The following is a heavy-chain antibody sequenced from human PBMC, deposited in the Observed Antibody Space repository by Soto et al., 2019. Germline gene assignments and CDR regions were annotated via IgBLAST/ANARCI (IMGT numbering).Heavy chain of an antibody. CDR3: ARLPSRHLVDY. V-gene: IGHV4-39*01. CDR2: MFYGVST. Sequence: SETLSLTCTVSGSSINSSGYYWGWIRHPPGKGLEWIGSMFYGVSTYYNPSLESRVTVSVDTSKNQFSLNLRSVTAADTAVYYCARLPSRHLVDYWGQGRLVTASS. D-gene: IGHD3-3*02. J-gene: IGHJ4*02. CDR1: GSSINSSGYY.